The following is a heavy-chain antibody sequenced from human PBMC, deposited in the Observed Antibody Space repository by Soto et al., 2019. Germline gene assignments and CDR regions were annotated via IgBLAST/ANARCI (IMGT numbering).Heavy chain of an antibody. CDR3: AKDLRWGVAATYRTFYRGAFDI. CDR2: ISYDGSNK. CDR1: GFTFSSYG. D-gene: IGHD2-15*01. J-gene: IGHJ3*02. Sequence: PGGSLRLSCAASGFTFSSYGMHWVRQAPGKGLEWVAVISYDGSNKYYADSVKGRFTISRDNSKNTLYLQMNSLRAEDTAVYYCAKDLRWGVAATYRTFYRGAFDIRGQGTMVTLPS. V-gene: IGHV3-30*18.